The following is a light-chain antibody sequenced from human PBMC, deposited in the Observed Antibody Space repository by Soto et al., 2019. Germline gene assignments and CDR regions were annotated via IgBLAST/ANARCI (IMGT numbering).Light chain of an antibody. CDR1: QSVSSSY. Sequence: EIVLTQSPGTLSLSPGARATLSCRASQSVSSSYLAWYQQKPGQAPRLLIYGASGRATGIPDRYSGSVSGTDFTLTVSRLEPEDLAVYYCQQYGSSPYTCGQGTRLELK. V-gene: IGKV3-20*01. CDR3: QQYGSSPYT. CDR2: GAS. J-gene: IGKJ2*01.